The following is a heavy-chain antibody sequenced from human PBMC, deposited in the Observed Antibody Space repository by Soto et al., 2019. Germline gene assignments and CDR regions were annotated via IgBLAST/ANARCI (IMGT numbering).Heavy chain of an antibody. D-gene: IGHD3-22*01. CDR2: ISSSGSTI. CDR1: GFTFSSYE. CDR3: ARDHKFTYYYDSSGQYYYGMDV. J-gene: IGHJ6*02. Sequence: PGGSLRLSCAASGFTFSSYEMNWVRQAPGKGLEWVSYISSSGSTIYYADSVKGRFTISRDNAKNSLYLQMNSLRAEDTAVYYCARDHKFTYYYDSSGQYYYGMDVWGQGTTVTVSS. V-gene: IGHV3-48*03.